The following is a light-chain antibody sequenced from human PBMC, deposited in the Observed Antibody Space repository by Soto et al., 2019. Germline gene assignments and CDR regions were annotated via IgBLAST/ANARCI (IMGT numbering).Light chain of an antibody. CDR2: GAS. Sequence: EIGLTQSPGTQSLSPGERATLSCRASQSVANSYLAWYQQKPGQAPRLLIYGASSRATGIPDRFSGSGSGTDFTLTISRLEPEDFAVYYCKQYGTFITFGQGTGLEIK. CDR3: KQYGTFIT. CDR1: QSVANSY. J-gene: IGKJ5*01. V-gene: IGKV3-20*01.